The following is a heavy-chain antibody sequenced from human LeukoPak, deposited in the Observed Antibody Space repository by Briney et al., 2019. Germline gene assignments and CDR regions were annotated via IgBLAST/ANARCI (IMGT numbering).Heavy chain of an antibody. CDR2: ISWNSGSI. D-gene: IGHD5-24*01. CDR1: GFTFDDYA. Sequence: PGGSLRVSCAASGFTFDDYAMHCVRQAPGEGLGWVSGISWNSGSIGYADSVKGRFTISRDNAKNSLYLQMNSLRAEDTALYYCAKEDGHKGYFDYWGQGTLVTLSS. J-gene: IGHJ4*02. CDR3: AKEDGHKGYFDY. V-gene: IGHV3-9*01.